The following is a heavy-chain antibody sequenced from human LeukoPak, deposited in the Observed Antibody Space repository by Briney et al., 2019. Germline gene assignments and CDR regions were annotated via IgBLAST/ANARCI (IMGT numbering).Heavy chain of an antibody. J-gene: IGHJ4*02. CDR3: AKILGSGQYFDY. CDR2: ISSSGGGT. D-gene: IGHD3-3*01. V-gene: IGHV3-23*01. Sequence: GGSLRLSCAASGFTFNTYWMHWIRQAPGKGLEWVSSISSSGGGTYYADSVKGRFTISRDSSKNTLYLQMNSLRAEDTAFYYCAKILGSGQYFDYWGQGTLVTVSS. CDR1: GFTFNTYW.